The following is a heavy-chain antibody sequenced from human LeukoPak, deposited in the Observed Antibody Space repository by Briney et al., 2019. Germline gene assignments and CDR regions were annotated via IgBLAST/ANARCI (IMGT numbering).Heavy chain of an antibody. Sequence: GGSLRLSCAVSGFTVSSNYMSWVRQAPGKGLEWVSAISGSGGSTYYADSVKGRFTISRDNSKNTLYLQMNSLRAEDTAVYYCAKLSVRATVTTDGKNGYYYYYYMDVWGKGTTVTVSS. J-gene: IGHJ6*03. D-gene: IGHD4-17*01. CDR3: AKLSVRATVTTDGKNGYYYYYYMDV. CDR2: ISGSGGST. CDR1: GFTVSSNY. V-gene: IGHV3-23*01.